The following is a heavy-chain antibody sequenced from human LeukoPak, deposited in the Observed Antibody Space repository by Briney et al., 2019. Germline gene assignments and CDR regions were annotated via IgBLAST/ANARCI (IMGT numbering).Heavy chain of an antibody. CDR2: ISGDGARS. CDR3: ARDDYMDV. Sequence: SGGSLRLSCAGSGFTFSNYSFHWIRQAPGKGLQYVSVISGDGARSFYAESVKGRFTISRDISKNTLYLQMNSLRVEDTAVYYCARDDYMDVWGKGTTVIVTS. CDR1: GFTFSNYS. J-gene: IGHJ6*03. V-gene: IGHV3-64*02.